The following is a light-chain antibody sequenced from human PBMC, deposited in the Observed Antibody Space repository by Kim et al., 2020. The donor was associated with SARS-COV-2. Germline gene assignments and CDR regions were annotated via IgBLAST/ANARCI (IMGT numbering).Light chain of an antibody. J-gene: IGLJ1*01. V-gene: IGLV1-44*01. CDR2: SNH. CDR1: SSNIGSNT. CDR3: AAWDDSLNGV. Sequence: PGQRVTNSCSGSSSNIGSNTVNWYQQLPGTAPKLLIYSNHQRPSGVPDRFSGSKSGTSASLAISGLQSEDEADYYCAAWDDSLNGVFGTGTKVTVL.